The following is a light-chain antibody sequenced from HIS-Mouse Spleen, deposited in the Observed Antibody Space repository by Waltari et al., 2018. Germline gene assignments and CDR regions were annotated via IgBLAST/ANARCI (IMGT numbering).Light chain of an antibody. Sequence: SYELTQPPSVSVSQGQEARITCSGDALPKQYAYWYQQKPGQAPVLVIYKDSERPSGIPERFSGSSSGTTVTLTISGVQAEDEADYYCQSADSSGTYVVFGGGTKLTVL. CDR3: QSADSSGTYVV. V-gene: IGLV3-25*03. CDR2: KDS. CDR1: ALPKQY. J-gene: IGLJ2*01.